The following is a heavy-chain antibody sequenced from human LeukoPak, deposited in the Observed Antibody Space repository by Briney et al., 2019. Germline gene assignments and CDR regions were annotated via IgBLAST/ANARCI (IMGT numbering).Heavy chain of an antibody. CDR2: IYYSGST. D-gene: IGHD3-10*01. V-gene: IGHV4-31*03. CDR3: ARFGSGSYHNWFDP. Sequence: PSETLSLTCTVSGGPISSGGYYWSWIRQHPGKGLEWIGYIYYSGSTYYNPSLKSRVTISVDTSKNQFSLKLSSVTAADTAVYYCARFGSGSYHNWFDPWGQGTLVTVSS. J-gene: IGHJ5*02. CDR1: GGPISSGGYY.